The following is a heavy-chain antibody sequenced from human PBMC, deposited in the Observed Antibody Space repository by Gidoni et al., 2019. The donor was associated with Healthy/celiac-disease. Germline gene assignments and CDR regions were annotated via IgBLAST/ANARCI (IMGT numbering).Heavy chain of an antibody. V-gene: IGHV3-53*01. J-gene: IGHJ4*02. CDR3: ARVAKDCSGGSCYFDY. CDR2: IDSGGST. Sequence: EVQLVESGGGLIQPGGSLRLSCAASGFTVSSNYMSWVRQAPGKGLEWVSVIDSGGSTYYADSVKGRFTISRDNSKNTLYLQMNSLRAEDTAVYYCARVAKDCSGGSCYFDYWGQGTLVTVSS. D-gene: IGHD2-15*01. CDR1: GFTVSSNY.